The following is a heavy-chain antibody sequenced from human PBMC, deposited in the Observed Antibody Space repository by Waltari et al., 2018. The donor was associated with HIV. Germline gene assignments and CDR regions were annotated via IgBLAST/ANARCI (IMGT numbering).Heavy chain of an antibody. CDR3: AREGARMTTMIYYSYGMDV. V-gene: IGHV1-2*06. CDR2: INPDSGGT. J-gene: IGHJ6*02. Sequence: QVQLVQAGAEVKKPGASVKVSCNDSGYTFTGYYMHWVRQAPGQWLEWMGRINPDSGGTNYAQQFQGRVTMTRDTSISPAYMGLSRLRSEDTAVYYCAREGARMTTMIYYSYGMDVWGQGTTVTVSS. CDR1: GYTFTGYY. D-gene: IGHD4-4*01.